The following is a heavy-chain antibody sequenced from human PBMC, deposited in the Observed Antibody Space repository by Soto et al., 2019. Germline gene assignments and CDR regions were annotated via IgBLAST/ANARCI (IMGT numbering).Heavy chain of an antibody. Sequence: GGSLRLSCAASGFTFSSYGMHWVRQAPGKGLEWVAVISYDGSNKYYADSVKGRFTISRDNSKNTLYLQMNSLRAEDTAVYYCAKGEGATLRHYYGMDVWGQGTTVTVSS. CDR1: GFTFSSYG. V-gene: IGHV3-30*18. CDR3: AKGEGATLRHYYGMDV. CDR2: ISYDGSNK. D-gene: IGHD1-26*01. J-gene: IGHJ6*02.